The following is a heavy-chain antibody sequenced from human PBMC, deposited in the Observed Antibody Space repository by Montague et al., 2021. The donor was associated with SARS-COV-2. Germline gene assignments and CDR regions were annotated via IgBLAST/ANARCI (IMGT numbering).Heavy chain of an antibody. CDR1: GGSLSSSSYY. D-gene: IGHD1-26*01. CDR3: ARQGGSNYGWFDP. CDR2: FFYSGST. Sequence: SETLSLTCTVSGGSLSSSSYYWGWIRQPPGKGLEWVGSFFYSGSTYYNPSLKSRVTISVDTSKNQFSVKVTSVTAADTAVYYCARQGGSNYGWFDPWGQGTLVTVSS. J-gene: IGHJ5*02. V-gene: IGHV4-39*01.